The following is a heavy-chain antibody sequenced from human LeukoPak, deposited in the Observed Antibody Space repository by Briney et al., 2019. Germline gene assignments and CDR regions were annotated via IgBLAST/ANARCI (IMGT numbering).Heavy chain of an antibody. D-gene: IGHD5-18*01. J-gene: IGHJ4*02. Sequence: GGSLRLSCAASGFTFSHYWMSWVRQAPGKGLEWVAKIKEDGSEKYYVDSVEGRFTISRDNAKNSLYLQMNSLSAEDTAVYYCAREGYSYNDYWGQGNLVTVSS. CDR2: IKEDGSEK. V-gene: IGHV3-7*03. CDR3: AREGYSYNDY. CDR1: GFTFSHYW.